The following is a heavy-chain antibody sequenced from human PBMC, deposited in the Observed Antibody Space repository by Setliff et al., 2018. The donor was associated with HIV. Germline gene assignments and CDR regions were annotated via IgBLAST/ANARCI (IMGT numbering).Heavy chain of an antibody. Sequence: GESLKISCVASGITFSSYWMSWVRQAPGKGLEWVANIKQDGSERSYVDSVKGRFTFSRDNAKNSLYLQMNSLRAEDTAVHYCAQITVMGYWGQGTLVTVSS. CDR3: AQITVMGY. D-gene: IGHD4-4*01. V-gene: IGHV3-7*01. CDR1: GITFSSYW. J-gene: IGHJ4*02. CDR2: IKQDGSER.